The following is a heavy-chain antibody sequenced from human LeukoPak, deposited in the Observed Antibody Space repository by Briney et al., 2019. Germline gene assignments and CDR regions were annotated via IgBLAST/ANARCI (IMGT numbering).Heavy chain of an antibody. CDR1: GYTFTSYY. J-gene: IGHJ1*01. Sequence: ASVKVSCKASGYTFTSYYMHWVRQAPGQGLEWMGIINPSGGSTSYAQKLQGRVTMTRDTSISTAYLQWSSLKASDTAMYYCARIIRTYCGENCYRAEYFQHWGQGSLVTVSS. CDR3: ARIIRTYCGENCYRAEYFQH. CDR2: INPSGGST. V-gene: IGHV1-46*01. D-gene: IGHD2-21*02.